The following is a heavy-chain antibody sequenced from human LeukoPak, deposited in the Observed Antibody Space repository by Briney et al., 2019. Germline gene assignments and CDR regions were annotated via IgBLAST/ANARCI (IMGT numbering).Heavy chain of an antibody. V-gene: IGHV3-23*01. J-gene: IGHJ4*02. CDR1: GFTFSSYA. D-gene: IGHD2-21*02. CDR2: ITASGGST. Sequence: GGSLRLSCAVSGFTFSSYAMTWVRQTPGKGLEWVSAITASGGSTYYADSVKGRFTISRDNSKNTLYLQVNSLRAEDTAVYYCAKFPSGDYYFKNWAREPLVTVS. CDR3: AKFPSGDYYFKN.